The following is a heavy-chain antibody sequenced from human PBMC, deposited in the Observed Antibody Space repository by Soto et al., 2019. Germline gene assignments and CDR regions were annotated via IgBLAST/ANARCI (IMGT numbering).Heavy chain of an antibody. J-gene: IGHJ4*02. V-gene: IGHV3-74*01. CDR1: GFTFSSYW. CDR3: ARESLRSSGWYYFDY. CDR2: INSDGSST. Sequence: EVQLVESGGGLVQPGGCLRLSCAASGFTFSSYWMHWVRQAPGKGPVWVSRINSDGSSTSYADSVKGQLTISRDNAKNTLYLQMNSLRAEDTAVYYCARESLRSSGWYYFDYWGQGTLVTVSS. D-gene: IGHD6-19*01.